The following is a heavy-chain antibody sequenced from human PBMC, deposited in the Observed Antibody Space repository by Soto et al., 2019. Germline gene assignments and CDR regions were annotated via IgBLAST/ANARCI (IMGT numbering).Heavy chain of an antibody. D-gene: IGHD3-10*02. CDR3: AIVRVADSPLDH. CDR1: GFIFSNYV. Sequence: QVQLVESGGGVVQPGRSLRLSCAGSGFIFSNYVMHWVRQAPGKGLEWVAFISYDGSDILYADSVKGRFTISRDNSKSTLFLHMNRPRAEDTAVYFCAIVRVADSPLDHWGQGSLVTVSS. J-gene: IGHJ4*02. CDR2: ISYDGSDI. V-gene: IGHV3-30*03.